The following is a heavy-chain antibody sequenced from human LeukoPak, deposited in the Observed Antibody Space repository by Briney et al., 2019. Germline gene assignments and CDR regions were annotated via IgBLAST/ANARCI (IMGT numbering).Heavy chain of an antibody. CDR1: GYSISSGYY. CDR2: IYHSGST. V-gene: IGHV4-38-2*02. J-gene: IGHJ5*02. Sequence: PSETLSLTCSVSGYSISSGYYWGWIRQPPGKGLEWIGSIYHSGSTYYNPFLKSRVTISVDTSKNQFSLKLSSVTAADTAVYYCARGKAYRRPGPYCTNGVCRYRNWFDPWGQGTLVTVSS. D-gene: IGHD2-8*01. CDR3: ARGKAYRRPGPYCTNGVCRYRNWFDP.